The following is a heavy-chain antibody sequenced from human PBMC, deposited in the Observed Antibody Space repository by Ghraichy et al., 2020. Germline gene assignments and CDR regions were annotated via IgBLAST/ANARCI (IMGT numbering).Heavy chain of an antibody. CDR2: IYYSGST. CDR3: ARLGGGSRPTDY. CDR1: GGSIISSTYY. D-gene: IGHD2-15*01. V-gene: IGHV4-39*01. J-gene: IGHJ4*02. Sequence: SETPSLTCTVSGGSIISSTYYWGWIRQPPGKGLEWIGSIYYSGSTYYNPSLKSRVIISVDTSKNQLSLKLSSVTAADTAIYYCARLGGGSRPTDYWGQGTSVTVPS.